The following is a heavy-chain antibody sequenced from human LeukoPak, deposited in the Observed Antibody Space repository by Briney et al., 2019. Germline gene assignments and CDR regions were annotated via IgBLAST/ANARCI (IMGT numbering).Heavy chain of an antibody. Sequence: GSLRLCSAASEFTFSIYALSLVRQAPVKWLEWDSAIIKSGDSTYYAGSVKGRFTISRDNSKNTIYLQMNSLRVEDTAVFFFQAEGGIRGSPPGYWGQGTLVTVSS. CDR2: IIKSGDST. V-gene: IGHV3-23*01. D-gene: IGHD2-21*01. CDR1: EFTFSIYA. J-gene: IGHJ4*02. CDR3: QAEGGIRGSPPGY.